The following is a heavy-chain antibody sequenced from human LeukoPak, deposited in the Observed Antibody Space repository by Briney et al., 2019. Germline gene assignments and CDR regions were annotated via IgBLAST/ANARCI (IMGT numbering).Heavy chain of an antibody. Sequence: ASVKVSCKASGGTFSSYAISWVRQAPGQGLEWMGGIIPIFGAANYAQKFQGRVTITADESKSTAYMELSSLRSEDTAVYYCANGPVASHYDFWSGYYYYWGQGTLVTVSS. CDR2: IIPIFGAA. CDR3: ANGPVASHYDFWSGYYYY. V-gene: IGHV1-69*13. CDR1: GGTFSSYA. J-gene: IGHJ4*02. D-gene: IGHD3-3*01.